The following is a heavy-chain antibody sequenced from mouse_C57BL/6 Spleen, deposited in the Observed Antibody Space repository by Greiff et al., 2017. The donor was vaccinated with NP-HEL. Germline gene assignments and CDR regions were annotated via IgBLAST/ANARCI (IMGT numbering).Heavy chain of an antibody. CDR1: GFNIKDYY. J-gene: IGHJ4*01. CDR2: IDPEDGDT. CDR3: TTLYYGTPYAMDY. D-gene: IGHD2-1*01. Sequence: VQLQQSGAELVRPGASVKLSCTASGFNIKDYYMHWVKQRPEQGLEWIGRIDPEDGDTEYAPKFQGKATMTADTSSNTAYLQLSSLTSEDTAVYYCTTLYYGTPYAMDYWGQGTSVTVSS. V-gene: IGHV14-1*01.